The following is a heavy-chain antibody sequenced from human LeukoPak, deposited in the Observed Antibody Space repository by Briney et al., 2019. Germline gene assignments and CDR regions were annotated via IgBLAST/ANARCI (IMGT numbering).Heavy chain of an antibody. D-gene: IGHD6-13*01. CDR1: GFTFSSHA. CDR2: ISISSSSV. V-gene: IGHV3-48*04. CDR3: ARDNLAAAGDDNFDI. J-gene: IGHJ3*02. Sequence: GGSLRLSCAASGFTFSSHAMNWVRQAPGKGLEWVSYISISSSSVYYADSVKGRFTISRDNAKNSLYLQMNSLRAEDTAIYYCARDNLAAAGDDNFDIWGQGTMVTVSS.